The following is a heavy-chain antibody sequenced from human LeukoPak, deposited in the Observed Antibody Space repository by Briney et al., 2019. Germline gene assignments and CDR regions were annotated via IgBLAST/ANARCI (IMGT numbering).Heavy chain of an antibody. CDR2: ISYGGSNT. D-gene: IGHD6-19*01. CDR1: GFTFSTYG. J-gene: IGHJ6*02. V-gene: IGHV3-30*18. Sequence: GGSLRLSCAASGFTFSTYGMHWVRQAPGKGLEWVAFISYGGSNTYYAGSVKGRFTISRDNSKNTVFLQLNSLRAEDTAVYYSAKDLIAGAAHYYGMDVWGQGTTVTVSS. CDR3: AKDLIAGAAHYYGMDV.